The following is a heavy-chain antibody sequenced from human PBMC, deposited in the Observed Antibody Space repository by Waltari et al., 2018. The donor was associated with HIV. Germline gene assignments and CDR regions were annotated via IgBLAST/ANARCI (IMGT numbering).Heavy chain of an antibody. V-gene: IGHV1-3*01. CDR3: ARETRGEMATILRTLRGEYYFDY. Sequence: QVQLVQSGAEVKKPGASVKVSCKASGYTFTSYAMHWVRPAPGQRLEWMGWINAGNGNTKYSQKFQGRVTITRDTSASTAYMELSSLRSEDTAVYYCARETRGEMATILRTLRGEYYFDYWGQGTLVTVSS. CDR2: INAGNGNT. J-gene: IGHJ4*02. D-gene: IGHD3-16*01. CDR1: GYTFTSYA.